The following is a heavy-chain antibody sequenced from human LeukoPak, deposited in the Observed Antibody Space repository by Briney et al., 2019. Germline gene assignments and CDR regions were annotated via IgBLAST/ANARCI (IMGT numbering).Heavy chain of an antibody. CDR3: AGSTYDYVWGSYRLQAFGI. CDR2: ISAYNGNT. CDR1: GYTFTSYG. D-gene: IGHD3-16*02. J-gene: IGHJ3*02. Sequence: ASVKVSCKASGYTFTSYGISWVRQAPGQGLEWMGWISAYNGNTNYAQKLQGRVTMSTDTSTSTAYMELRSLRSDDTAVYYCAGSTYDYVWGSYRLQAFGIWGQGTMVTVSS. V-gene: IGHV1-18*01.